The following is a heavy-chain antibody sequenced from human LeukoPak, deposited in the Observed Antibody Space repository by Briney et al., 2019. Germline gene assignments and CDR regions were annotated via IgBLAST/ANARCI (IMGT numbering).Heavy chain of an antibody. J-gene: IGHJ6*03. D-gene: IGHD3-22*01. CDR3: ARASVGTMIVVANFYYYYMDV. Sequence: GASVKVSCKASGYTFTSYDINWVRQAPGQGLEWMGWINPNSGGTNYAQKFQGRVTMTRDTSISTAYMELSRLRSDDTAVYYCARASVGTMIVVANFYYYYMDVWGKGTTVTVSS. CDR1: GYTFTSYD. V-gene: IGHV1-2*02. CDR2: INPNSGGT.